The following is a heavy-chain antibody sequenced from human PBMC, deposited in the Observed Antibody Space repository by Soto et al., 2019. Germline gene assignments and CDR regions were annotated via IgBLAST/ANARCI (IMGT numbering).Heavy chain of an antibody. D-gene: IGHD1-26*01. CDR3: SRGPKGYYYFDY. CDR1: GFTFDDYA. J-gene: IGHJ4*02. CDR2: ISCDGGST. Sequence: EVQLVESGGVVVQPGGSLRLSCAASGFTFDDYAMHWVRQAPGKGLEWVSLISCDGGSTNYADSVKGRFTISRDNSKNSLYLQMNSLRTEDTALYYCSRGPKGYYYFDYWGQGTLVTVSS. V-gene: IGHV3-43D*04.